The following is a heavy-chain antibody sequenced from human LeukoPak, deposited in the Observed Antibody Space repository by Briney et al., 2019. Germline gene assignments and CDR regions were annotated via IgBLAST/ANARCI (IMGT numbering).Heavy chain of an antibody. CDR2: IYTSGST. J-gene: IGHJ3*02. Sequence: SETLSLTCTVSGGSINRYYWSWIRQPAGKGLEWIGRIYTSGSTNYNPSLKSRVTMSVDTSKNQFSLKLSSVTAADTAVYYCARVDPGSITMSRGAGAFDIWGQGTMVTVSS. CDR3: ARVDPGSITMSRGAGAFDI. V-gene: IGHV4-4*07. CDR1: GGSINRYY. D-gene: IGHD3-10*01.